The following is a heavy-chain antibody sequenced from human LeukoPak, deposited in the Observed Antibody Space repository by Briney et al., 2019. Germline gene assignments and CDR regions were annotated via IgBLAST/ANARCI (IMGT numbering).Heavy chain of an antibody. CDR1: GFTFSDYY. J-gene: IGHJ4*02. Sequence: GGSLRLSCAASGFTFSDYYMSWIRQAPGKGLEWVSYISSSSSYTNYADSVKGRFTISRDNAKNSLYLQMNSLRAEDTAVYYCARKGSGVLGYNWNDGQELDYWGQGTLVTVSS. V-gene: IGHV3-11*06. CDR3: ARKGSGVLGYNWNDGQELDY. D-gene: IGHD1-20*01. CDR2: ISSSSSYT.